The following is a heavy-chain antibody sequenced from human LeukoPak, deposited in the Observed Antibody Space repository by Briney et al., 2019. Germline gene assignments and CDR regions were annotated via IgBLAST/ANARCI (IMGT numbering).Heavy chain of an antibody. J-gene: IGHJ6*02. CDR3: ARERPVPNFYYGMDV. Sequence: PGGSLRLSCAPSGFTFGTYWMSWVRQAPGKGLGWLADIKQDGSEQYYAGSVKGRFTISRDNAENALYLQMNSLRVEDTAVYYCARERPVPNFYYGMDVWGQGTTVTVSS. CDR1: GFTFGTYW. CDR2: IKQDGSEQ. D-gene: IGHD2-2*01. V-gene: IGHV3-7*03.